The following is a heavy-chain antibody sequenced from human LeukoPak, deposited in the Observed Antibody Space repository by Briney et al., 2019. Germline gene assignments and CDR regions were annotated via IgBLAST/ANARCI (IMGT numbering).Heavy chain of an antibody. D-gene: IGHD3-16*02. Sequence: GGSLRLPCTASGFTFSDYEMDWVRQAPGKGLEWVSYISSDGSTIYYAGSVKGRFTISRDNAKNSLYLQMNSLRAEDTAVYYCARAIYHLDYWGQGTLVTVSS. J-gene: IGHJ4*02. V-gene: IGHV3-48*03. CDR2: ISSDGSTI. CDR3: ARAIYHLDY. CDR1: GFTFSDYE.